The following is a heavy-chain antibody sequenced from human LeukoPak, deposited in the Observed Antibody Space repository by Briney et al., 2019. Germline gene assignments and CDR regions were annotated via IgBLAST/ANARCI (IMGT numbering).Heavy chain of an antibody. V-gene: IGHV3-7*01. CDR3: AKKDNYGDYDWFDP. CDR1: GFTFTDYW. J-gene: IGHJ5*02. Sequence: GGSLRLSCAASGFTFTDYWMSWVRQAPGKGLEWVANIKQDGSEKYYVDSVKGRFTISRDNAKNSLYLQMNSLRAEDTAVYYCAKKDNYGDYDWFDPWGQGTLVTVSS. CDR2: IKQDGSEK. D-gene: IGHD4-17*01.